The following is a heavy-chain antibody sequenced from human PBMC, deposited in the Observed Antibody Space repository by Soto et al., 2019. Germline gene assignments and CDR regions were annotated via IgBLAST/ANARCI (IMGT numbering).Heavy chain of an antibody. V-gene: IGHV3-30*18. CDR3: AKAVREGYYCGMDV. CDR2: ISYDGSNK. J-gene: IGHJ6*02. CDR1: GFTFSSYG. Sequence: QVQLVESGGGVVQPGRSLRLSCAASGFTFSSYGMHWVRQAPGKGLEWVAVISYDGSNKYYADSVKGRFTISRDNSKNTLYLQMNSLRAEDTAVYYCAKAVREGYYCGMDVWGQGTTVTVSS. D-gene: IGHD1-26*01.